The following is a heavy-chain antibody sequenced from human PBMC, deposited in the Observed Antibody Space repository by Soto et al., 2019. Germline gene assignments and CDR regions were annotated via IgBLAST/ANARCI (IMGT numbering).Heavy chain of an antibody. CDR2: IYYSGST. CDR1: GGSISSGGYY. CDR3: ARSPEATVTAFDY. J-gene: IGHJ4*02. D-gene: IGHD4-17*01. Sequence: QVQLQESGPGLVKPSQTLPLTCTVSGGSISSGGYYWSWIRQHPGKGLEWFGYIYYSGSTYYNPSLRRRVSISVDTSKNQFSLKLSSVTAADTAVYYCARSPEATVTAFDYWGQGTLVTVSS. V-gene: IGHV4-31*03.